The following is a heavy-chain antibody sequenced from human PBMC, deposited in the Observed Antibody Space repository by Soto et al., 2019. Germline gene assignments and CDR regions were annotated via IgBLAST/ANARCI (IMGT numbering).Heavy chain of an antibody. D-gene: IGHD3-22*01. Sequence: QVQLVESGGGVVQPGRSLRLSCAASGFTFSSYAMHWVRQAPGKGLEWVAVISYDGSNKYYADSVKGRFTISRDNSKNTVYLQMNSLRAEDTAVYYCARPHYYDSSGYYSYYFDYRGQGTLVTVSS. CDR3: ARPHYYDSSGYYSYYFDY. CDR2: ISYDGSNK. CDR1: GFTFSSYA. J-gene: IGHJ4*02. V-gene: IGHV3-30-3*01.